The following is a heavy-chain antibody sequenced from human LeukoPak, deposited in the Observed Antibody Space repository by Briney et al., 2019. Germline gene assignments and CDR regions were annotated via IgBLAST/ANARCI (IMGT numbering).Heavy chain of an antibody. J-gene: IGHJ4*02. CDR1: GYIFPTYY. Sequence: ASVKVSCKASGYIFPTYYVHWVRQTPAQGLEWMGIINPTGGNTTYAQNFQDRVTMTRGTSTSTVYMELGSLRSEDTAVYYCASPLPGYSSGWYEFDYWGQGTLVTVSS. CDR2: INPTGGNT. CDR3: ASPLPGYSSGWYEFDY. V-gene: IGHV1-46*01. D-gene: IGHD6-19*01.